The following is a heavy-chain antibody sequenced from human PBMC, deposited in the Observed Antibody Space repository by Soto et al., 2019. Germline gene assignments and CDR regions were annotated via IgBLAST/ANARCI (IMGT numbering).Heavy chain of an antibody. D-gene: IGHD4-4*01. V-gene: IGHV3-23*01. CDR1: GSTFSSYA. J-gene: IGHJ4*02. CDR2: ISGSGGST. Sequence: GGSLRLSCAASGSTFSSYAMSWVRQAPGKGLEWVSAISGSGGSTYYADSVKGRFTISRDNSKNTLYLQMNSLRAEDTAVYYCAKDMTTVTTQLWDYWGQGTLVTVSS. CDR3: AKDMTTVTTQLWDY.